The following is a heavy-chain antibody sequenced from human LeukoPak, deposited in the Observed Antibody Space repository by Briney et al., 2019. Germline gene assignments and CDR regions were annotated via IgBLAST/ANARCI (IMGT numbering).Heavy chain of an antibody. V-gene: IGHV1-18*01. CDR1: GYTFTDYG. CDR3: ARGWRSVQSDQISPFDS. J-gene: IGHJ4*02. Sequence: ASVKVSCKASGYTFTDYGIGWVRQAPGHGLEWLGWISGYTGTTNYAQNLQGRVTMTTDTATSTAYMELRSLTSDDTAVYFRARGWRSVQSDQISPFDSWGLGTLVTVSS. CDR2: ISGYTGTT. D-gene: IGHD5-24*01.